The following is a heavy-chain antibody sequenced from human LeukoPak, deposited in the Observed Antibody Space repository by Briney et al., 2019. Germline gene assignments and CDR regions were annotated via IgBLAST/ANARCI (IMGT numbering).Heavy chain of an antibody. CDR2: IYYSGST. V-gene: IGHV4-39*07. Sequence: SETLSLTCTISTGSISSSSYYWGWIRQPPGKGLEWIGSIYYSGSTYYNPSLKSRVTISVDTSKNQFSLKLSSVTAADTAVYYCASRGGYKFRFTDYYYYYMDVWGNGTTVTVSS. CDR3: ASRGGYKFRFTDYYYYYMDV. J-gene: IGHJ6*03. CDR1: TGSISSSSYY. D-gene: IGHD5-24*01.